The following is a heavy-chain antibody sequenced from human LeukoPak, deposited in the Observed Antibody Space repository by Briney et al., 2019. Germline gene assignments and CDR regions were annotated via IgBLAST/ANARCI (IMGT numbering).Heavy chain of an antibody. V-gene: IGHV1-24*01. Sequence: ASVKLSCKVSGYTLTELSMHWVRQAPGKGLEWMGGFDPEDGETIYAQKFQGRVTMTEDTSTDTAYMELSSLRSEDTAAYYCAPLKGYSYGWDYWGQGTLVTVSS. CDR1: GYTLTELS. CDR2: FDPEDGET. D-gene: IGHD5-18*01. J-gene: IGHJ4*02. CDR3: APLKGYSYGWDY.